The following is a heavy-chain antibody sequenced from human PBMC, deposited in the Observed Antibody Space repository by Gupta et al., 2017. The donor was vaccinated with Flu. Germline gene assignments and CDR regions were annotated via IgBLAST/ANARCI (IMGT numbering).Heavy chain of an antibody. V-gene: IGHV3-48*03. CDR2: INSPGTII. CDR1: GFTFINYE. D-gene: IGHD4-4*01. Sequence: EVQLVESGGGLVQPGGSLELSCAASGFTFINYEFTWVRQAPGKGLEWLSYINSPGTIIYYADSVKGRFTISRDNAKNSLSLKMNSLRAEDTAVYYCARDRSLYSTGIDYWGQGTLVTVSS. CDR3: ARDRSLYSTGIDY. J-gene: IGHJ4*02.